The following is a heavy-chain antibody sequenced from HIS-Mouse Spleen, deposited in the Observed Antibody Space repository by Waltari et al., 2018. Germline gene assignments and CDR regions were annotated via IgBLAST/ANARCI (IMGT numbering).Heavy chain of an antibody. J-gene: IGHJ2*01. CDR2: VYYSGST. V-gene: IGHV4-39*07. CDR1: GGSISSSSYY. CDR3: AREIPYSSSWYDWYFDL. D-gene: IGHD6-13*01. Sequence: QLQLQESGPGLVKPSETLSLTCTVSGGSISSSSYYWGWIRQPPGKGLEGFGSVYYSGSTYYTPSLKSRVTISVDTHKNQFSLKLSSVTAADTAVYYCAREIPYSSSWYDWYFDLWGRGTLVTVSS.